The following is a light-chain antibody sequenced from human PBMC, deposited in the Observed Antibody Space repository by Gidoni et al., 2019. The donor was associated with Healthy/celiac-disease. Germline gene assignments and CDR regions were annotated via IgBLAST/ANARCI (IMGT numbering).Light chain of an antibody. J-gene: IGLJ3*02. CDR1: ALPKQY. Sequence: SYELTQPPSVSVSPGQTARITCSGDALPKQYAYWYQQKPGKAPVLVIYKDSERPSGIPERFSGSSSGTTVTLTISGVQAEDEADYYCQSADSSGTYPRVFGGGTKLTVL. V-gene: IGLV3-25*02. CDR2: KDS. CDR3: QSADSSGTYPRV.